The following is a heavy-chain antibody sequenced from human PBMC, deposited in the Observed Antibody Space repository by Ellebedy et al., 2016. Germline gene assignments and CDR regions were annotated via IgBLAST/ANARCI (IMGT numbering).Heavy chain of an antibody. CDR1: GFTFSSYW. D-gene: IGHD5-18*01. CDR2: IKQDGSEK. CDR3: AKDAMEAAMVTSSFDY. V-gene: IGHV3-7*01. J-gene: IGHJ4*02. Sequence: GESLKISCAASGFTFSSYWMSWVRQAPGKGLEWVASIKQDGSEKYSVDSVKGRFTISRDNAKNSLYLQMNSLRAEDTAVYYCAKDAMEAAMVTSSFDYWGQGTLVTVSS.